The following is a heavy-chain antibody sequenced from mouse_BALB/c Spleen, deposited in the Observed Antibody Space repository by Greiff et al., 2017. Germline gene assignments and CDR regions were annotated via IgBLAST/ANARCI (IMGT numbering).Heavy chain of an antibody. D-gene: IGHD2-3*01. CDR1: GYTFTDYY. J-gene: IGHJ3*01. CDR3: ANGYYGCAY. Sequence: QVQLQQSGAELARPGASVKLSCKASGYTFTDYYINWVKQRTGQGLEWIGEIYPGSGNTYYNEKFKGKATLTADKSSSTAYMQLSSLTSEDSAVYFCANGYYGCAYWGQGTLVTVSA. CDR2: IYPGSGNT. V-gene: IGHV1-77*01.